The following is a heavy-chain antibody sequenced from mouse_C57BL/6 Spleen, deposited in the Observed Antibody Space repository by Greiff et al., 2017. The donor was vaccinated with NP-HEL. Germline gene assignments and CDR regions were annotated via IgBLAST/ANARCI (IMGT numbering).Heavy chain of an antibody. CDR2: IDPSDSDT. CDR1: GYTFTSYW. J-gene: IGHJ3*01. D-gene: IGHD2-4*01. CDR3: ARRDDYDGFAY. V-gene: IGHV1-52*01. Sequence: QVQLQQPGAELVRPGSSVKLSCKASGYTFTSYWMHWVKQRPIQGLEWIGNIDPSDSDTHYNQKFKDKATLTVDKSSSTAYMQLSSLTSEDSAVYYCARRDDYDGFAYWGQGTLVTVSA.